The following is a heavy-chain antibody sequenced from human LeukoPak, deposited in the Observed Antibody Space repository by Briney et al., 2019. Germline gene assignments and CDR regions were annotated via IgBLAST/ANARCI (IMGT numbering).Heavy chain of an antibody. V-gene: IGHV3-23*01. CDR2: ISGSGGST. CDR3: ARGLTSGKIYSPVYYYYYGMDV. D-gene: IGHD3-10*01. J-gene: IGHJ6*02. Sequence: GGSLRLSCAASGFTFSSYAMSWVRQAPGEGLEWVSAISGSGGSTYYADSVKGRFTISRDNSKNTLYLQMNSLRAEDTAVYYCARGLTSGKIYSPVYYYYYGMDVWGQGTTVTVSS. CDR1: GFTFSSYA.